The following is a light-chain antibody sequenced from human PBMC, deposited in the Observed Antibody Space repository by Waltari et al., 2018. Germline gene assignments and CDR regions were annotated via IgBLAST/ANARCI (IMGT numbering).Light chain of an antibody. CDR1: TIVSKN. V-gene: IGLV3-9*01. J-gene: IGLJ1*01. Sequence: SYELTQPLSVSVALGQTARITCGGTTIVSKNVPWYQQKPGQAPVLVIYRDSNRPSGIPERFSGSNSGNTATLTISRAQAGDEADYYCQVWDSSTVFGTGTKVTVL. CDR3: QVWDSSTV. CDR2: RDS.